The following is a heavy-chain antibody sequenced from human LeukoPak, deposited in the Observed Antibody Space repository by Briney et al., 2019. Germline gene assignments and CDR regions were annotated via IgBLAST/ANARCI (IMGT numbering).Heavy chain of an antibody. J-gene: IGHJ3*02. CDR1: GYTFTGYY. D-gene: IGHD3-10*01. V-gene: IGHV1-2*04. Sequence: ASVKVSCKASGYTFTGYYMHWVRQAPGQGLEWMGWINPNSGGTNYAQKFQGWVTMTRDTSISTAYMELSRLRSDDTAVYYCARGWFGDPLNAFDIRGQGTMATVSS. CDR3: ARGWFGDPLNAFDI. CDR2: INPNSGGT.